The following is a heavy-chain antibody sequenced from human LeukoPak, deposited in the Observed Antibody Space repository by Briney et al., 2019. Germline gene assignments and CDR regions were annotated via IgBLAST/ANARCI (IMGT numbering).Heavy chain of an antibody. D-gene: IGHD7-27*01. CDR2: IKQDGSEK. J-gene: IGHJ6*03. CDR1: GFTFSSYW. Sequence: PGGSLRLSCAASGFTFSSYWMSWVRQASGKGLEWVANIKQDGSEKYYVDSVKGRFTISRDNAKNSLYLQMNSLRAEDSALYYCANGLAASGDFLLRDYYYFMDVWGKGTTVTVSS. CDR3: ANGLAASGDFLLRDYYYFMDV. V-gene: IGHV3-7*03.